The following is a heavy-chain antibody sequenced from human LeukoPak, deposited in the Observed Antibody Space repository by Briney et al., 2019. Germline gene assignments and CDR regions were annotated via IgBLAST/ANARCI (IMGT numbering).Heavy chain of an antibody. CDR1: GGSFSGYY. CDR2: IYYSGST. J-gene: IGHJ6*03. V-gene: IGHV4-59*01. CDR3: ARTLSSGYPDYFYYMDV. D-gene: IGHD3-22*01. Sequence: SETLSLTCAVYGGSFSGYYWSWIRQPPGKGLEWIGYIYYSGSTNYNPSLKSRVTISVDTSKNQFSLKLSSVTAADTAVYYCARTLSSGYPDYFYYMDVWDKGTTVTVSS.